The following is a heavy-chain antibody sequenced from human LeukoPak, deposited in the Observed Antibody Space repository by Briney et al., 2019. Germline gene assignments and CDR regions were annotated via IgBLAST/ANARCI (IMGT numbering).Heavy chain of an antibody. CDR3: ARTRLVGSRWIPLADY. Sequence: ASVKVSCKASGYTFTGYYMHWVRQAPGQGLEWMGWINPDSGGTNHAQKFQGRVTMTRDTPISTAYMELSRLRSDDTAVYYCARTRLVGSRWIPLADYWGQGTLVTVSS. CDR1: GYTFTGYY. J-gene: IGHJ4*02. V-gene: IGHV1-2*02. CDR2: INPDSGGT. D-gene: IGHD6-13*01.